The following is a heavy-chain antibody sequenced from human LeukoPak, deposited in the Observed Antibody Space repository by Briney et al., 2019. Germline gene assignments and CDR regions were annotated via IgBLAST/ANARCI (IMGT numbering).Heavy chain of an antibody. D-gene: IGHD3-3*01. CDR1: GYTFTSYG. V-gene: IGHV1-18*01. CDR2: ISAYNGNT. CDR3: ARRANYDFWSGPNPGYFDY. Sequence: ASVKVSCKASGYTFTSYGISWVRQAPGQGLEWMGWISAYNGNTNYAQKLQGRVTMTTDTSTSTAYMELRSLRSDDTAVYYCARRANYDFWSGPNPGYFDYWGQGTLVTVSS. J-gene: IGHJ4*02.